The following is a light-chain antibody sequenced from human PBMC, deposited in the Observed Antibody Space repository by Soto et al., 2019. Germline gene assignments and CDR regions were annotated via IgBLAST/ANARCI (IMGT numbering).Light chain of an antibody. V-gene: IGKV3-20*01. CDR1: QSVSSSY. J-gene: IGKJ5*01. Sequence: ELGLTQSPGTLSLSPGERATLSCRASQSVSSSYLTWYQQKPGQAPRLLIYGASSRATGIPDRFSGSGSGTDFTRTISRLEPEDFAVYYCQQYGRSPPITFGQGTRLEIK. CDR3: QQYGRSPPIT. CDR2: GAS.